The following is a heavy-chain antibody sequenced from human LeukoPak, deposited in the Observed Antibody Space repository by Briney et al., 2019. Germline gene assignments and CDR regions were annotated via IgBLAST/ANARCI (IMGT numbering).Heavy chain of an antibody. CDR1: GGTFSSYA. J-gene: IGHJ4*02. CDR3: ARDLGQAGGTRRFFFYY. V-gene: IGHV1-69*13. D-gene: IGHD6-13*01. CDR2: IIPIFGTA. Sequence: SVKVSCKASGGTFSSYAISWVRQAPGQGLEWMGGIIPIFGTANYAQKFQGRVTITADESTSTAYMKLSSLRSEDTAVYSCARDLGQAGGTRRFFFYYWGQGTLVTVSS.